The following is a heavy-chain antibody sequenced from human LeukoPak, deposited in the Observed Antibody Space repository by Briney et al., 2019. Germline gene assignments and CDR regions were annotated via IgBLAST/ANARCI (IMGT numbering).Heavy chain of an antibody. CDR3: ARDFLSSPPNNIAAAPPGFDY. V-gene: IGHV4-34*01. CDR1: GGSFSDYY. J-gene: IGHJ4*02. Sequence: SETLSLTCAVYGGSFSDYYWSWIRQPPGKGLEWIGEINHSGSTNYNPSLKSRVTMSVDTSKNQFSLKLSSVAAADTAVYYCARDFLSSPPNNIAAAPPGFDYWGQRTLVTVSS. D-gene: IGHD6-13*01. CDR2: INHSGST.